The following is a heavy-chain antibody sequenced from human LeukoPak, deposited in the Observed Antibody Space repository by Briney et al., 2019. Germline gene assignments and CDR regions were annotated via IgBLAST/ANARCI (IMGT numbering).Heavy chain of an antibody. CDR3: AKPIVVVPAALDY. D-gene: IGHD2-2*01. Sequence: GGSLRLSCAASGFSFSTYGMHWVRQAPGKGLEWVAFIRYDGSNKYYADSVKGRFTISRDNSKNTLYLQMNSLRAEDTAVYYCAKPIVVVPAALDYWGQGTLVTVSS. CDR2: IRYDGSNK. CDR1: GFSFSTYG. J-gene: IGHJ4*02. V-gene: IGHV3-30*02.